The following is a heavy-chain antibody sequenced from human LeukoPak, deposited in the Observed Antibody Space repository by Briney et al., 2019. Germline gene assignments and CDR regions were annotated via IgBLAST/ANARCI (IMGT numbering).Heavy chain of an antibody. V-gene: IGHV4-61*08. Sequence: PSETLSLTCTVSGGSISSGAYYWSWIRQPPGKGLEWIGYFYNSGSSTYNPSLKSRVTISVDTSKEQFSLKVNSVTAADTAVYYCTRGAGWLIDYWGQGILVTVSS. D-gene: IGHD3-16*01. CDR1: GGSISSGAYY. J-gene: IGHJ4*02. CDR2: FYNSGSS. CDR3: TRGAGWLIDY.